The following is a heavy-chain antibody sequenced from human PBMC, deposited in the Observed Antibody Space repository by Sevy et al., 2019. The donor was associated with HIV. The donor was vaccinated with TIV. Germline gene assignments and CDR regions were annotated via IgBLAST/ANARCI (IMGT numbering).Heavy chain of an antibody. CDR3: ARGGLRYFDWLLGPLDY. D-gene: IGHD3-9*01. CDR2: ISYDGSNK. V-gene: IGHV3-30-3*01. Sequence: GGSLRLSCAASGFTFSSYAMHWVRQAPGKGLEWVAVISYDGSNKYYADSVKGRFTISRDNSKNTLYLQMNSLGAEDTAVYYCARGGLRYFDWLLGPLDYWGQGTLVTVSS. J-gene: IGHJ4*02. CDR1: GFTFSSYA.